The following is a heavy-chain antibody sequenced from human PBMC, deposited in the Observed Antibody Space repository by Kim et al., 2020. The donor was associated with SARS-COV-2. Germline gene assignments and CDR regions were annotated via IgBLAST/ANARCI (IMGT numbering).Heavy chain of an antibody. CDR3: AKDIKWELADAFDI. V-gene: IGHV3-9*01. Sequence: ADSVKGRFTISRDNAKNSLYLQMNSLRAEDTALYYCAKDIKWELADAFDIWGQGTMVTVSS. J-gene: IGHJ3*02. D-gene: IGHD1-26*01.